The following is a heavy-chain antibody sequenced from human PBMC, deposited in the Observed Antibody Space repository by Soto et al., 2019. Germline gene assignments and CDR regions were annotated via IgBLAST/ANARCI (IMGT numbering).Heavy chain of an antibody. CDR3: ARWGFKDVSLDV. CDR1: GGSISSYY. V-gene: IGHV4-59*08. J-gene: IGHJ6*04. Sequence: PSETLSLTCTVSGGSISSYYWSWIRQPPGKGLEWIGYIYYSGSTNYNPSLKSRVTISVDTSKNQFSLKLSSVTAADTAVYYCARWGFKDVSLDVWGKGTTVTVSS. CDR2: IYYSGST. D-gene: IGHD3-16*01.